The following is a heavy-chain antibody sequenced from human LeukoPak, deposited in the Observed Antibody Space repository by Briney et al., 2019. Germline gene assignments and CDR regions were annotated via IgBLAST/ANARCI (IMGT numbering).Heavy chain of an antibody. Sequence: SETLSLTCTVSGGSISSYYWSWIRQPPGKGLEWIGYIYYSGSTNYNPSLKSRVTISVDTSKNQFSLKLSSVTAADTAVYYWARDMTGGGGNNWFDPWGQGTLVTVSS. V-gene: IGHV4-59*01. CDR1: GGSISSYY. CDR2: IYYSGST. D-gene: IGHD1-14*01. CDR3: ARDMTGGGGNNWFDP. J-gene: IGHJ5*02.